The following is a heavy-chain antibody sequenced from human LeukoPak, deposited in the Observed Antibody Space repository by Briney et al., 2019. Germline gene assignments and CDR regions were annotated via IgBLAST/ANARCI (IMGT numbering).Heavy chain of an antibody. J-gene: IGHJ4*02. CDR2: IYYTGST. D-gene: IGHD3-22*01. Sequence: SETLSLTCTVSGDSISSFYWSWIRQPPGKGLEWIGYIYYTGSTSYNPSFKSRVTISVDTSKNQFSLKLSSVTAADTAVYYCAGPYDSSGYSLFDYWGQGTLVTVSS. CDR1: GDSISSFY. V-gene: IGHV4-59*08. CDR3: AGPYDSSGYSLFDY.